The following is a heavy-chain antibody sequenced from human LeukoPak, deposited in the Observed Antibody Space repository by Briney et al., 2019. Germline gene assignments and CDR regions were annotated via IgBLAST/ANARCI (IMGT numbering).Heavy chain of an antibody. V-gene: IGHV1-69*05. CDR1: GGTFSSYA. J-gene: IGHJ6*02. CDR2: IIPIFGTA. Sequence: SVKVSCKASGGTFSSYAISWVRQAPGQGLEWMGGIIPIFGTANYAQKLQGRVTMTTDTSTSTAYMELRSLRSDDTAVYYCARDDYYGSGSYGTGMDVWGQGTTVTVSS. CDR3: ARDDYYGSGSYGTGMDV. D-gene: IGHD3-10*01.